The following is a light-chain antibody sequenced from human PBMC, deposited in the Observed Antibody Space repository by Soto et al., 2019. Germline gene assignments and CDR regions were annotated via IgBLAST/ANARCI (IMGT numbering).Light chain of an antibody. CDR1: QSISSW. Sequence: DIQMTQSPSTLSTSVGDRVTITCRASQSISSWLAWYQQKPGKAPNLLIYKASNLQNGVPSRFSGSGSGTEFTLTISSLQPDDFATYYCQQYKSYPYTFGQGTKVDIK. CDR3: QQYKSYPYT. CDR2: KAS. J-gene: IGKJ2*01. V-gene: IGKV1-5*03.